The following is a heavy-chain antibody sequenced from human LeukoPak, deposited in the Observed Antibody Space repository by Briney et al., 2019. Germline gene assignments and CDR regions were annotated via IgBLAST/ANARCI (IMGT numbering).Heavy chain of an antibody. CDR1: GFTFSSYG. CDR3: ARESVTGMDGYYFDC. V-gene: IGHV3-30*03. Sequence: GGSLRLSCAASGFTFSSYGMHWVRQAPGKGLEWVAVISYDGSNKYYADSVKGRFTISRDNSKNTLYLQMNSLRAEDTAVYYCARESVTGMDGYYFDCWGQGTLVTVSS. CDR2: ISYDGSNK. D-gene: IGHD4-17*01. J-gene: IGHJ4*02.